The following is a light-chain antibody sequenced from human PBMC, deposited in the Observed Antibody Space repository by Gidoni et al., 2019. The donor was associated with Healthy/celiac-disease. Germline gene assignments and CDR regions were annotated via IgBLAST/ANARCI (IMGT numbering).Light chain of an antibody. Sequence: DIQMPQSPSTMSASVGDRVTITCRASQSISSLLAWYQQKPGKAPKLLIYDASSLESGVPSRFSGSGSGTEFTLTISSLQPDDFATYYCQQYNSYKYTFGQGTKLEIK. CDR2: DAS. CDR3: QQYNSYKYT. J-gene: IGKJ2*01. CDR1: QSISSL. V-gene: IGKV1-5*01.